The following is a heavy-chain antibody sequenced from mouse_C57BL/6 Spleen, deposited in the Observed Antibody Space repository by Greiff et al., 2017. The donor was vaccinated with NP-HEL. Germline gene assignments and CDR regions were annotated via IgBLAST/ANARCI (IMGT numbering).Heavy chain of an antibody. CDR3: ARSYYYGSSEGFAY. CDR2: IYPGDGDT. Sequence: LVESGPELVKPGASVKISCKASGYAFSSSWMNWVKQRPGKGLEWIGRIYPGDGDTNYNGKFKGKATLTADKSSSTDYMQLSSLTSEDSAVYFCARSYYYGSSEGFAYWGQGTLVTVSA. CDR1: GYAFSSSW. V-gene: IGHV1-82*01. D-gene: IGHD1-1*01. J-gene: IGHJ3*01.